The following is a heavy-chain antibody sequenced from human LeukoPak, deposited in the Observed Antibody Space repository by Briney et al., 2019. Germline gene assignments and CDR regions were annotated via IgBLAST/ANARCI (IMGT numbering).Heavy chain of an antibody. CDR1: GFTFSSYS. D-gene: IGHD2-2*01. V-gene: IGHV3-21*01. CDR3: ARGSYCSSTSCYRSYYYYGMDV. CDR2: ISSSSSYI. Sequence: GGSLRLSCAASGFTFSSYSMNWVRQAPGKGLEWVSSISSSSSYIYYADSVKGRFTISRDNAKNSLYLQMNSLRAEDMAVYYCARGSYCSSTSCYRSYYYYGMDVWGQGTTVTVSS. J-gene: IGHJ6*02.